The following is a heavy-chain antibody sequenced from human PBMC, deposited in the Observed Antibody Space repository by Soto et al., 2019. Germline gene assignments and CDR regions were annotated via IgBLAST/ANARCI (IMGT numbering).Heavy chain of an antibody. Sequence: SETLSLTCTVSGGSISSYYWSWIRQPPGKGLEWIGYIYYSGITNYSPSLKSRVTISVDTSKKQFSLKLSSVTAADTAVYYCGRILTGYNPYFDYWGQGTLVTVPS. CDR2: IYYSGIT. CDR3: GRILTGYNPYFDY. D-gene: IGHD3-9*01. CDR1: GGSISSYY. J-gene: IGHJ4*02. V-gene: IGHV4-59*08.